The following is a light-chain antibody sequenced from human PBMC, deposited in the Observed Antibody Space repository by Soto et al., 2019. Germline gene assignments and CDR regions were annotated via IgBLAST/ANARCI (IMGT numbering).Light chain of an antibody. J-gene: IGKJ1*01. CDR1: QTINSW. V-gene: IGKV1-5*01. CDR2: DAS. Sequence: DIQTTHPPSTLSASVGDRVTIACRASQTINSWLAWYQQKPGKAPKVLIFDASSLKTGVPSRFSGSGSGTEFTLTISSLQPDDFATYDCQQFNSYYLTFGQGTKVDI. CDR3: QQFNSYYLT.